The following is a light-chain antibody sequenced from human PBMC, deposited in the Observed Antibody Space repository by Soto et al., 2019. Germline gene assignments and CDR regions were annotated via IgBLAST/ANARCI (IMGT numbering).Light chain of an antibody. V-gene: IGKV1-39*01. J-gene: IGKJ4*01. CDR2: ATS. Sequence: DIPMTQSPSSLSASVGERVTITCRASQSISTYLNWYQHKPGKAPKVLIYATSSLHSGVPSRFSGSGSETEFTLTISSLQPEDFATYFCQQTYSTPLTFGGGTKVDI. CDR3: QQTYSTPLT. CDR1: QSISTY.